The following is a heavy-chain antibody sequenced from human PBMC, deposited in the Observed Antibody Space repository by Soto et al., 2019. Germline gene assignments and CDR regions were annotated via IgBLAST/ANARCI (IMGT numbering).Heavy chain of an antibody. CDR1: GFTLSSHW. J-gene: IGHJ4*02. V-gene: IGHV3-74*01. CDR2: VGGDVSST. D-gene: IGHD3-10*01. Sequence: GGSLRLSCAASGFTLSSHWMHWVRLAPGKGPVWVSRVGGDVSSTTYADSVKGRFTISRDNAKNTLYLQMNSLRVEDTAVYFCAKGLETYGGPELDYWGQGTLVTVSS. CDR3: AKGLETYGGPELDY.